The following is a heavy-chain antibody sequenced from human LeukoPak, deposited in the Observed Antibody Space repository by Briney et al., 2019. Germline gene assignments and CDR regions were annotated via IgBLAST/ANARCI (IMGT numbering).Heavy chain of an antibody. CDR2: ISPHNGHR. CDR3: ARTGYGSGSDDFDF. D-gene: IGHD3-10*01. Sequence: ASVKVSCKASGYTFTSYGISWVRQAPGQGLEWMGWISPHNGHRGYAQKFKDRVTMTTDTSTNTVYLELRSLRPDDTAMYYCARTGYGSGSDDFDFWGQGTLVTVSS. J-gene: IGHJ4*02. V-gene: IGHV1-18*01. CDR1: GYTFTSYG.